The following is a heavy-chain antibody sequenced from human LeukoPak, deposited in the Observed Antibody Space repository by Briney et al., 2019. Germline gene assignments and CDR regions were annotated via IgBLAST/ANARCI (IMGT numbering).Heavy chain of an antibody. J-gene: IGHJ4*02. V-gene: IGHV3-21*01. CDR1: GFTFSSYS. CDR3: ARGSYQVADFDY. Sequence: RAGGSLRLSCAASGFTFSSYSMNWVRQAPGKGLEWVSSISSSSSYIYYADSVKGRFTISRDNAKNSLYLQMNSLRAEDTAVYYCARGSYQVADFDYWGQGALVTVSS. D-gene: IGHD2-15*01. CDR2: ISSSSSYI.